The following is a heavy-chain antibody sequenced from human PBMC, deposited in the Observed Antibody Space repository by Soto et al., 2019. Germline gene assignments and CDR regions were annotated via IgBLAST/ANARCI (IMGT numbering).Heavy chain of an antibody. CDR3: ARDHYYACDI. V-gene: IGHV3-48*02. Sequence: PGGSLRLSCVASGFTFSDYAMNWVRQVPGKGLEWVSWFGITGKSGDYADSVKGRFAISRDNARNSVHLQVSSLRDEDTAVYYCARDHYYACDIWGQGTMVTVSS. CDR2: FGITGKSG. D-gene: IGHD1-26*01. CDR1: GFTFSDYA. J-gene: IGHJ3*02.